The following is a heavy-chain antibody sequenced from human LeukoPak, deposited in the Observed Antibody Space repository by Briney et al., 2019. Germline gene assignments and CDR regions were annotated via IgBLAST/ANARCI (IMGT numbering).Heavy chain of an antibody. D-gene: IGHD1-26*01. CDR2: INHSGST. CDR3: ARGPSGSYYPYYYYGMDV. V-gene: IGHV4-34*01. CDR1: GGSFSGYY. J-gene: IGHJ6*02. Sequence: SETLSLTCAVYGGSFSGYYWSWIRQPPGKGLEWSGEINHSGSTNYNPSLKSRVTISVDTSKNQFSLKLSSVTAADTAVYYCARGPSGSYYPYYYYGMDVWGQGTTVTVSS.